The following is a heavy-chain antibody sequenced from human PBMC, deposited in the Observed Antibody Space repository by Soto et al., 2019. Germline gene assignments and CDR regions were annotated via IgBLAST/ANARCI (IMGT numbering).Heavy chain of an antibody. CDR3: ARDQSGWYPNWYFDL. Sequence: GGSLRLSCAASGFTFISYAMHWVRQAPGKGLEWVAVISYDGSNKYYADSVKGRFTISRDNSKNTLYLQMNSLRAEDTAVYYCARDQSGWYPNWYFDLWGRGTLVTVSS. V-gene: IGHV3-30-3*01. CDR2: ISYDGSNK. J-gene: IGHJ2*01. D-gene: IGHD6-19*01. CDR1: GFTFISYA.